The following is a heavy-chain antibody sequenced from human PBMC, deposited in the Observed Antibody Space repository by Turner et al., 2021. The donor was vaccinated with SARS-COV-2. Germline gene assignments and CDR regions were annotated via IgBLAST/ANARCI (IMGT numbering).Heavy chain of an antibody. J-gene: IGHJ4*02. Sequence: QVQLVESGGGVVQPGRSLRLSCAASGFTFSSYGMHWVRQAPGKGREWVAVIWYDGSNKYNADSEKGRFTISRDNSKNTLYLQMNSLRAEDTAVYYCATGSGSYYFSPTYYFDYWGQGTLVTVSS. D-gene: IGHD1-26*01. CDR2: IWYDGSNK. V-gene: IGHV3-33*01. CDR1: GFTFSSYG. CDR3: ATGSGSYYFSPTYYFDY.